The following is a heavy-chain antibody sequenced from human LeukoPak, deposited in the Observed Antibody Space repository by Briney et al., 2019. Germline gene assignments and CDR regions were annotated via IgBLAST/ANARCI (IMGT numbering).Heavy chain of an antibody. D-gene: IGHD1-26*01. Sequence: GGSLRLSCAVSRSTFSSSVMSWVPQPRTKGLEGVSAISASGGTTYYTESVKGRFTISRDNPKNTLYLQMNSLRAEDTAVYYCAKDGGRWEVPHWSDPWGQGTLVTVSS. CDR1: RSTFSSSV. V-gene: IGHV3-23*01. J-gene: IGHJ5*02. CDR2: ISASGGTT. CDR3: AKDGGRWEVPHWSDP.